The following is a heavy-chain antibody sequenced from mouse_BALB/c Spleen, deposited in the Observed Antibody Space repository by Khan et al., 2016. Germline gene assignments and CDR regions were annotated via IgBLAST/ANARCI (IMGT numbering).Heavy chain of an antibody. Sequence: EVELVESGGGLVQPGGSRKLSCAASGFTFSSFGMHWVHQAPEKGLEWVAYISSGSSTIYYADTVKGRFTISRDNPKNTLFLQMTSLRSEDTSMDYCARYYRYDDAMDYWGQGTSVTVSS. CDR1: GFTFSSFG. J-gene: IGHJ4*01. CDR2: ISSGSSTI. D-gene: IGHD2-14*01. CDR3: ARYYRYDDAMDY. V-gene: IGHV5-17*02.